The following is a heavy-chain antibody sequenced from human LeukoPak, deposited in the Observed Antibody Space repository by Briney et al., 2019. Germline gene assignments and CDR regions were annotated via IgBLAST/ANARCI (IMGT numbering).Heavy chain of an antibody. Sequence: PGGSLRLSCAASGFTFSNAWMRWVRQAPGKGLEWVGRIKGKTDGETTANATPVKGRCTTTRKDSKDKLYLQINSRKTEDTAVNYCTAEGVYGSGIYWGQGTLVTVSS. D-gene: IGHD3-10*01. CDR3: TAEGVYGSGIY. CDR2: IKGKTDGETT. V-gene: IGHV3-15*01. CDR1: GFTFSNAW. J-gene: IGHJ4*02.